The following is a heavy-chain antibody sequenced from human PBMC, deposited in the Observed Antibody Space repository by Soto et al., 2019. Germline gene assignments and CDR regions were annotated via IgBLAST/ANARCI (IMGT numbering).Heavy chain of an antibody. Sequence: PXXTLSLTCAVYGGSFSGYYWSWIRQPPGXXXXXXXXXTXXXPPXXHPXXXXXXXTXXXTXXXQSSLTLTSVTAEDTAVYYCARRDGDYFDYWGQGTLVTVSS. V-gene: IGHV4-34*01. CDR3: ARRDGDYFDY. D-gene: IGHD4-17*01. CDR2: XTXXXPP. CDR1: GGSFSGYY. J-gene: IGHJ4*02.